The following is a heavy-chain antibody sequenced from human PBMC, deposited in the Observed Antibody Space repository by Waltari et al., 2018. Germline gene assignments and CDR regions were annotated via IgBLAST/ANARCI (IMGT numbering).Heavy chain of an antibody. Sequence: QVQLVESGGGVVQPGRSLRLSCAASGFTFSRYGMHWVRQAPGTGLGWVAVIWYDGSNKYYADSVKGRFTISRDNSKNTLYLQMNSLRAEDTAVYYCARDLMYYYGSGSYFRYGMDVWGQGTTVTVSS. V-gene: IGHV3-33*01. CDR3: ARDLMYYYGSGSYFRYGMDV. CDR2: IWYDGSNK. D-gene: IGHD3-10*01. J-gene: IGHJ6*02. CDR1: GFTFSRYG.